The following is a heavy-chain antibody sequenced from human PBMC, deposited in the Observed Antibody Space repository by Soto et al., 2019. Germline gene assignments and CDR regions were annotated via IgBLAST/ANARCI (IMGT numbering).Heavy chain of an antibody. D-gene: IGHD6-19*01. V-gene: IGHV1-3*01. CDR2: INVGNGNT. CDR1: GYTFTNYA. CDR3: ARDIVISSGYYDY. J-gene: IGHJ4*02. Sequence: GASVKVSCKASGYTFTNYAIHWVRQAPGQSLEWMGWINVGNGNTKYSQKFQDRVTLSRDASANTAYMDLSNLRSEDTAVYYCARDIVISSGYYDYWGLGTLVTVSS.